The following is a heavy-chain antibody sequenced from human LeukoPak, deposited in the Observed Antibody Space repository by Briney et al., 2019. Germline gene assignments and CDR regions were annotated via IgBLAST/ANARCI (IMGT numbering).Heavy chain of an antibody. D-gene: IGHD6-13*01. CDR3: ARHWETSSWYVDY. V-gene: IGHV4-34*01. CDR1: GGSFSGYY. CDR2: INHSGST. Sequence: SETQSLTCAVYGGSFSGYYWSWIRQPPGKGLEWIGEINHSGSTNYNPSLKSRVTISVDTSKNQFSLKVSSVTAADTAVYYCARHWETSSWYVDYWGQGTLVIVSS. J-gene: IGHJ4*02.